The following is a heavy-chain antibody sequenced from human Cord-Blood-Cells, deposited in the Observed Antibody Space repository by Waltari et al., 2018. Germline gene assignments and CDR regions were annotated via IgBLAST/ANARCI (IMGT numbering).Heavy chain of an antibody. CDR2: ISYDGSNK. V-gene: IGHV3-30-3*01. D-gene: IGHD2-15*01. CDR1: GFTFSSYA. Sequence: QVQLVESGGGVVQPGRSLRLSCAASGFTFSSYALHWVPPAPGKGLEWVAVISYDGSNKYYADSVKGRFTISRDNSKNTLYLQMNSLRAEDTAVYYCARDQDKLLTYYGMDVWGQGTTVTVSS. J-gene: IGHJ6*02. CDR3: ARDQDKLLTYYGMDV.